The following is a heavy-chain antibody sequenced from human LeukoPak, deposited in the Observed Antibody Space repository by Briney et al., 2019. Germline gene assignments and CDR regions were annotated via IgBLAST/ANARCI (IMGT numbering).Heavy chain of an antibody. CDR1: GFTFSSYS. D-gene: IGHD5-24*01. V-gene: IGHV3-21*01. CDR3: VQGGYNTGDGMDV. J-gene: IGHJ6*02. Sequence: GGSLRLSCAASGFTFSSYSMTWVRQAPGKGLEWVSSISSSSSYIYYADSVKGRFTISRDNAKNSLYLQMNSLRAEDTAVYCCVQGGYNTGDGMDVWGQGTTVTVSS. CDR2: ISSSSSYI.